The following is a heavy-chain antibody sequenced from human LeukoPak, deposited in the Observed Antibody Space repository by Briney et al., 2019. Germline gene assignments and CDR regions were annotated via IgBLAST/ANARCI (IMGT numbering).Heavy chain of an antibody. V-gene: IGHV1-8*01. D-gene: IGHD6-13*01. CDR2: MNPNSGNT. Sequence: ASVKVSCKASGYTFTSYDINWVRQATGQGLEWMGWMNPNSGNTGYAQKFQCRVTMTRNTSISTAYMELSSLRSEDTAVYYCARGLAAAGYYYYYYMDVWGKGTTVTISS. CDR1: GYTFTSYD. CDR3: ARGLAAAGYYYYYYMDV. J-gene: IGHJ6*03.